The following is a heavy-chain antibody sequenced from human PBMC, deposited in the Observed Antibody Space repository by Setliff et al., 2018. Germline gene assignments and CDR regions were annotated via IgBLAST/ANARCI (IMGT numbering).Heavy chain of an antibody. D-gene: IGHD1-1*01. CDR1: GGAFSGSDYY. Sequence: SETLSLTCSVSGGAFSGSDYYWAWIRQPPGKSLEWIATLYYGGNIYYQPSLKGRVSLSLDTSTNKFSLRLASMTAADTAVYYCAKGGGRYHSDSWGQGILVTVSS. CDR3: AKGGGRYHSDS. V-gene: IGHV4-39*07. J-gene: IGHJ4*02. CDR2: LYYGGNI.